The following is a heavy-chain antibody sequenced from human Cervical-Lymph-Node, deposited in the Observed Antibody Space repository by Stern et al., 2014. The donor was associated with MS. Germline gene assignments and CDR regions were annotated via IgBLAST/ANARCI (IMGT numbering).Heavy chain of an antibody. CDR1: GYSFSSHW. J-gene: IGHJ3*02. V-gene: IGHV5-51*01. CDR3: ARQGNYHDSHAFDI. Sequence: QLVQSGAEVKTSGESLKISCKGAGYSFSSHWIAWVRKKPGKGLEWMGIIYPGDSVTRHSPSFQGQVSISVDKSTSTAYLQWSSLTDSDTAIYYCARQGNYHDSHAFDIWGQGTMVIVSS. CDR2: IYPGDSVT. D-gene: IGHD3-22*01.